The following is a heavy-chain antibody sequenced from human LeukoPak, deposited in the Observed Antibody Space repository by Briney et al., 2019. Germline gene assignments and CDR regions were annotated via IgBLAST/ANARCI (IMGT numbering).Heavy chain of an antibody. CDR2: IYSGGST. CDR1: GFTFGDYG. J-gene: IGHJ3*02. Sequence: GGSLRLSCTASGFTFGDYGLSWVRQAPGKGLEWVSVIYSGGSTYYADSVKGRFTISRDNSKNTLYLQMNSLRAEDTAVYYCARGSPYGSGSPIWGQGTMVTVSS. D-gene: IGHD3-10*01. V-gene: IGHV3-66*01. CDR3: ARGSPYGSGSPI.